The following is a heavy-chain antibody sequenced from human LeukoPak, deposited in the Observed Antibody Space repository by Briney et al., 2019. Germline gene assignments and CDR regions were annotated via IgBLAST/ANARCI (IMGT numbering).Heavy chain of an antibody. CDR2: IKQDGSGK. J-gene: IGHJ4*02. Sequence: PGGSLRLSCAASGFTSSDYWMHWVRQAPGKGLEWVANIKQDGSGKNYVASVKGRFTISRDNAKNSLYLQMNSLRAEDTALYYCARGRWAPFDCWGQGTLVTVSS. CDR1: GFTSSDYW. V-gene: IGHV3-7*01. CDR3: ARGRWAPFDC. D-gene: IGHD6-13*01.